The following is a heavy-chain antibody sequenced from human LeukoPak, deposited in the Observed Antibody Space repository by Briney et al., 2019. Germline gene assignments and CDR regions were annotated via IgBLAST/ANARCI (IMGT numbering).Heavy chain of an antibody. J-gene: IGHJ4*02. CDR1: GFTFSDYW. Sequence: GGSLRLSCAASGFTFSDYWVSWVRQAPGKGLEWVANIKQDGSVKYYVDSVKGRFTISGDNAKNSLYLQMNSLRVEDTAVYYCARKGLPDYWGQGTLVTVSS. CDR2: IKQDGSVK. V-gene: IGHV3-7*01. CDR3: ARKGLPDY.